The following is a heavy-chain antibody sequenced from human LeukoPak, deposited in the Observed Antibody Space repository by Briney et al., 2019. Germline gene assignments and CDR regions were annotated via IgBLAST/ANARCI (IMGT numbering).Heavy chain of an antibody. CDR3: ARSYSGSYYADPDPFDM. J-gene: IGHJ3*02. V-gene: IGHV3-21*01. D-gene: IGHD1-26*01. CDR2: ISGSTSYK. CDR1: GFPFTSYT. Sequence: GSLRLSCAASGFPFTSYTMNWVRQAPGKGLEWVSSISGSTSYKYYADSVKGRFTISRDNAIKSLYLQMNSLRAEDTAVYYCARSYSGSYYADPDPFDMWGQGTMVTVSS.